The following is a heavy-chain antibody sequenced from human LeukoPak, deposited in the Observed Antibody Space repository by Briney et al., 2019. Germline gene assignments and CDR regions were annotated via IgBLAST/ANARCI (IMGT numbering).Heavy chain of an antibody. CDR3: ARLEQPGGPGYFDY. CDR1: GGSFSGYY. CDR2: INHSGST. J-gene: IGHJ4*02. V-gene: IGHV4-34*01. D-gene: IGHD1/OR15-1a*01. Sequence: PSETLSLTCAVYGGSFSGYYWSWIRQPPGKGLEWIGEINHSGSTNYNPSLKSRVTISVDTSKNQFSLKLSSVTAADTAVYYCARLEQPGGPGYFDYWGQGTLVTVSS.